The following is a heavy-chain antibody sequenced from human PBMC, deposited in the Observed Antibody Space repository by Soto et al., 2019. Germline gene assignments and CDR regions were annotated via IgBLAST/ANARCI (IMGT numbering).Heavy chain of an antibody. V-gene: IGHV3-23*01. CDR1: GLSFSLYS. CDR2: ISGTGRNI. Sequence: ELQLFESGGGLVQPGGSLRLSCATSGLSFSLYSMGWVRQAPGQGLELVSAISGTGRNIYYADSVKGRFTMSRDNSKNTLSLQMSSLTAEDTAVYYCARDESTASRINDWGQATVVTVSS. CDR3: ARDESTASRIND. J-gene: IGHJ4*02. D-gene: IGHD2-21*02.